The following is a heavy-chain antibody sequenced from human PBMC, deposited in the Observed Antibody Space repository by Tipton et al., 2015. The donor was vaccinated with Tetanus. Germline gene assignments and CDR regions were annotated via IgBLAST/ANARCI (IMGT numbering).Heavy chain of an antibody. D-gene: IGHD3-10*01. CDR3: ARHPPPYYYGSGSYLDY. CDR1: GGSISGSSYY. V-gene: IGHV4-39*01. CDR2: IYYSGST. J-gene: IGHJ4*02. Sequence: LSLTCSVSGGSISGSSYYWSWIRQHPGKALEWIGSIYYSGSTPSPRSLQSRVTISVDTSKNQFSLRLSSVTAADTAVYFCARHPPPYYYGSGSYLDYWGQGTPVTVSS.